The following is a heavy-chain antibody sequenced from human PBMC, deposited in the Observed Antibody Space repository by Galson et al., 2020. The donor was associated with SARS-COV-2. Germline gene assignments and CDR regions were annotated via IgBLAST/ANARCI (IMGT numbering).Heavy chain of an antibody. CDR1: GGSFTGFY. D-gene: IGHD3-10*01. CDR2: INHSGST. Sequence: SETLSLTCAVYGGSFTGFYWSWIRQSPRKGLEWIGEINHSGSTNYNPSLESRVTISVDTSRMQFSLKVRSVTAADTAVYYCARSPYFYSSGSFNYWGQGTLVTVSS. J-gene: IGHJ4*02. CDR3: ARSPYFYSSGSFNY. V-gene: IGHV4-34*01.